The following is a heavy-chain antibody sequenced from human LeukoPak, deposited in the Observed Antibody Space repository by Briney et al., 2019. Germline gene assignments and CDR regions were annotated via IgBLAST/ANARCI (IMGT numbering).Heavy chain of an antibody. Sequence: HPGRCLRLSCAASGLSFSSYEISWVRQAPGEWLEWVSYIRTSGSNIYYTDAVKGRFTISRDNAKNSLYLQMDSLRAEDTAVYYCARGTGYSLWGQGTLVTVSS. CDR2: IRTSGSNI. CDR1: GLSFSSYE. D-gene: IGHD2-8*02. J-gene: IGHJ4*02. V-gene: IGHV3-48*03. CDR3: ARGTGYSL.